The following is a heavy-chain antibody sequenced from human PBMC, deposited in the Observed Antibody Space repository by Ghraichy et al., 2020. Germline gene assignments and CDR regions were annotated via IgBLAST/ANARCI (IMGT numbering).Heavy chain of an antibody. CDR3: ARHVELELLLWRFDP. J-gene: IGHJ5*02. CDR1: GGSISSSSYY. Sequence: SETLSLTCTVSGGSISSSSYYWGWIRQPPGKGLEWIGSIYNSGSTYYNPSLKSRVTISVDTSKNQFSLKLSSVTVADTAVYYCARHVELELLLWRFDPWGQGTLVTVSS. D-gene: IGHD1-7*01. CDR2: IYNSGST. V-gene: IGHV4-39*01.